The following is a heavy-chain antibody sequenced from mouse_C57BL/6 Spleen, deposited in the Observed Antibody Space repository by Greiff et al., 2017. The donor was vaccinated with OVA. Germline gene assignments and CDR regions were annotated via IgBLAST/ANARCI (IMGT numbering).Heavy chain of an antibody. CDR2: IRNKANGYTT. CDR3: ARANPYYFDY. V-gene: IGHV7-3*01. J-gene: IGHJ2*01. CDR1: GFTFTDYY. Sequence: EVKLVESGGGLVQPGGSLSLSCAASGFTFTDYYMSWVRQPPGKALEWLGFIRNKANGYTTEYSASVKGRFTISRDNSQSILYLQMNALRAEDSATYYCARANPYYFDYWGQGTTLTVSS.